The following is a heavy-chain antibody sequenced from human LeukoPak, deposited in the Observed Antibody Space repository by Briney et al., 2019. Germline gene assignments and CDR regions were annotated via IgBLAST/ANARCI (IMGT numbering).Heavy chain of an antibody. CDR1: GLTFSNYW. J-gene: IGHJ6*03. Sequence: GGSLRLSCAASGLTFSNYWMSWVRQGPGKGLEWVANVKHDGSEKYYIDSVKGRFTISRDNAKNSVYLQMNRLRAEDTAVYYCARVRREMKRSLGRTTEYSYCYYMDVWGKGTTVTVSS. CDR2: VKHDGSEK. D-gene: IGHD1/OR15-1a*01. V-gene: IGHV3-7*01. CDR3: ARVRREMKRSLGRTTEYSYCYYMDV.